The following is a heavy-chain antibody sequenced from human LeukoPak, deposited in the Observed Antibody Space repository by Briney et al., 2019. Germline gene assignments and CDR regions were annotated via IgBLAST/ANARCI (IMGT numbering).Heavy chain of an antibody. D-gene: IGHD3-22*01. CDR3: ARAAISKDSSGYFY. V-gene: IGHV1-18*01. CDR1: GYTFTSYG. J-gene: IGHJ4*02. Sequence: ASVKVSCKASGYTFTSYGISWVRLAPGQGLEWMGWISGYNGNTNYAQKLQGRVTMTTDTSTSTAYMELRSLRSDDTAVYYCARAAISKDSSGYFYWGQGTLVTVSS. CDR2: ISGYNGNT.